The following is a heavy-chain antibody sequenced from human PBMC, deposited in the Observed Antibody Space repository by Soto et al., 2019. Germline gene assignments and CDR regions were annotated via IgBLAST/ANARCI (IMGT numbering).Heavy chain of an antibody. D-gene: IGHD6-19*01. CDR2: ISGSSRTI. V-gene: IGHV3-48*01. J-gene: IGHJ6*02. CDR3: ARDSAGHGDYSYYYAMDV. Sequence: EVQLVESGGGLVQPGGSLRLSCAASGFTFSSYSMNWVRQAPGKGLEWVSYISGSSRTIYYADSVRGRFTISRDNAKNSLYLQMNSLRAEDTAVYSCARDSAGHGDYSYYYAMDVWGQGPTVTVSS. CDR1: GFTFSSYS.